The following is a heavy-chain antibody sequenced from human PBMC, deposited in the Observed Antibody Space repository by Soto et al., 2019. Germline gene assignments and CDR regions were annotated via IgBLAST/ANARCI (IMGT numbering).Heavy chain of an antibody. CDR1: GFTFISYG. Sequence: VQLVESGGGVVQPGRSLRLSCVASGFTFISYGMHWVRQGPDKGLEWVAIIWSDGSNKYYANPVKGRFTISRDNSKNTLYLQMNSLRAEDTAVYYCARGRKKGSFDIWGQGTLVTVSS. J-gene: IGHJ3*02. V-gene: IGHV3-33*01. CDR2: IWSDGSNK. CDR3: ARGRKKGSFDI.